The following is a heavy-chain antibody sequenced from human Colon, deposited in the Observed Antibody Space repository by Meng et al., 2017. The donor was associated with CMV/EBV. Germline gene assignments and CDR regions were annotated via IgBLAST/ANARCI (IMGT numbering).Heavy chain of an antibody. Sequence: SGSTFTSYAMHWVRQAPGQRLEWMGWISAGNGDTKYSQKFQGRLTITSDTSASTAYMELSSLRAEDTAIYFCARVPVGTSRYYTSDYWGQGTLVTVSS. CDR1: GSTFTSYA. D-gene: IGHD3-3*01. CDR2: ISAGNGDT. V-gene: IGHV1-3*01. J-gene: IGHJ4*02. CDR3: ARVPVGTSRYYTSDY.